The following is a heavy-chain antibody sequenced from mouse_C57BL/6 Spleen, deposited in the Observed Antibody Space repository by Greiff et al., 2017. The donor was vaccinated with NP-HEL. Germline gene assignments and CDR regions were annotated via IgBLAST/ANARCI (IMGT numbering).Heavy chain of an antibody. Sequence: GKRQQPGEEWGRKGALVRLSFKSSVYTFTSYWMHWVKQRPGQGLEWIGEIDPSDSYTNYNQKFKGKSTLTVDKSSSTAYMQLSSLTSEDSAVYYCAREGGKGYFDVWGTGTTVTVSS. CDR3: AREGGKGYFDV. D-gene: IGHD1-3*01. CDR2: IDPSDSYT. J-gene: IGHJ1*03. CDR1: VYTFTSYW. V-gene: IGHV1-69*01.